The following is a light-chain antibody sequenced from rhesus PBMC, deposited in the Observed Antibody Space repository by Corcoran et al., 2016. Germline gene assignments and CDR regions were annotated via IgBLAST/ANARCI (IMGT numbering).Light chain of an antibody. J-gene: IGKJ4*01. V-gene: IGKV1-74*01. CDR2: KAS. CDR3: QHGYGTPLT. CDR1: ENVNNY. Sequence: DIQMTQSPSSLSASVGDRVTITCRASENVNNYLNWYQQKPGKAPKLLIYKASTLQSGVPSRFSGSGSVTDYTFTINSLQPEDVATYYCQHGYGTPLTFGGGTKVEIK.